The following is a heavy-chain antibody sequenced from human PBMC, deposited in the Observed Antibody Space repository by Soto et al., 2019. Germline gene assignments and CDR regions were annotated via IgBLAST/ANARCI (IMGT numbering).Heavy chain of an antibody. CDR3: HGYGY. CDR2: IYSGGTI. Sequence: EVRGVGSGGAWIQPGGSLGLSGAAPGFPATINYMTWVRQAPGKGLEWVSVIYSGGTIYYADSVKGRFTISRDTSKNTLYLQMNSLRGEDTAVYYCHGYGYWGQGTLVTVSS. D-gene: IGHD5-12*01. V-gene: IGHV3-53*01. J-gene: IGHJ4*02. CDR1: GFPATINY.